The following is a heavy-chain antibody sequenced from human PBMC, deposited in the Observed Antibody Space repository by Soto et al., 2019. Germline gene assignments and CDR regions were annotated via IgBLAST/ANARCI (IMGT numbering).Heavy chain of an antibody. CDR2: ISSKANSYGT. Sequence: EVQLVESGGGLVQPGGSLKLSCAASGFTFSGSAMHWVRQASGKGLEWVGRISSKANSYGTADAASVKGRFTISRDDSQNTAYLQSESVQTEDTAVDYCIRLYDYGAHDAFDIWGQGTLVTVAS. J-gene: IGHJ3*02. CDR1: GFTFSGSA. CDR3: IRLYDYGAHDAFDI. D-gene: IGHD4-17*01. V-gene: IGHV3-73*02.